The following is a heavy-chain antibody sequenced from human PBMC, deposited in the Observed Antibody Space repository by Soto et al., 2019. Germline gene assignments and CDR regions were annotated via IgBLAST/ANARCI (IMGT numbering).Heavy chain of an antibody. CDR3: AKGSAAGTHTTFDY. J-gene: IGHJ4*02. CDR1: GFTFDDYA. Sequence: EVQLVESGGGLVQPGRSLRLSCAASGFTFDDYAMHWVRQAPGKGLEWVSGISWNSGSIGYADSVKGRFTISRDNAKNSLYLQMNSLRAEDTALYYCAKGSAAGTHTTFDYWGQGTLVTVSS. CDR2: ISWNSGSI. V-gene: IGHV3-9*01. D-gene: IGHD6-13*01.